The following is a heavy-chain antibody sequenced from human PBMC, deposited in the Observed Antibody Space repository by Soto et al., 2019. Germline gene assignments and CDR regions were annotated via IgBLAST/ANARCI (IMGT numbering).Heavy chain of an antibody. CDR2: IYSGGST. Sequence: TGGSLRLSCAASGFTVSSNYMSWVRQAPGKGLEWVSVIYSGGSTYYADSVKGRFTISRDNSKNTLYLQMNSLRAEDTAVYYCAITRNYWSGHNRPDYYYAMDVWGQGTTVTVSS. J-gene: IGHJ6*02. D-gene: IGHD3-3*01. CDR1: GFTVSSNY. V-gene: IGHV3-53*01. CDR3: AITRNYWSGHNRPDYYYAMDV.